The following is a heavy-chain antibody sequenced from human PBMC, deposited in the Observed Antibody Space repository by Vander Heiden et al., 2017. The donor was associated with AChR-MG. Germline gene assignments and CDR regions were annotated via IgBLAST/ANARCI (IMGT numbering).Heavy chain of an antibody. D-gene: IGHD4-17*01. CDR3: AKEPYGDYVNWFDP. CDR2: ISYDGSNK. Sequence: QVQLVESGGGVVQPGRSLRLSCAASGFTFISYGMHWVRQAPGKGLEWVAVISYDGSNKYYADSVKGRFTISRDNSKNTLYLQMNSLRAEDTAVYYCAKEPYGDYVNWFDPWGQGTLVTVSS. J-gene: IGHJ5*02. CDR1: GFTFISYG. V-gene: IGHV3-30*18.